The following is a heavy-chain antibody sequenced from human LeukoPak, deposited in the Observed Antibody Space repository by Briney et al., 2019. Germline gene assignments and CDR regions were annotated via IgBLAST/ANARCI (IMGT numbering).Heavy chain of an antibody. D-gene: IGHD3-16*01. CDR1: GFTFSSYS. Sequence: GGSLRPSCAASGFTFSSYSMNWVRQAPGKGLEWVSHITASGTAMFYADSVKGRFTISRDNAKNSLYLQMNSLRVEDTAVYYCVRGGGTFDYWGQGTLVTVSS. CDR3: VRGGGTFDY. CDR2: ITASGTAM. V-gene: IGHV3-48*04. J-gene: IGHJ4*02.